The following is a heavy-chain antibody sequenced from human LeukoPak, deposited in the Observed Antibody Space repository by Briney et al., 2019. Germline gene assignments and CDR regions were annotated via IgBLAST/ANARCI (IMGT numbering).Heavy chain of an antibody. J-gene: IGHJ4*02. D-gene: IGHD3-22*01. V-gene: IGHV1-46*01. CDR2: INPSGGST. CDR1: GYTFTSYY. Sequence: GASVKVSCTASGYTFTSYYMHWVRQAPGQGLEWMGIINPSGGSTSYAQKFQGRVTMTRDTSTSTVYMELSSLRSEDTAVYYCARGQRITMIVVDPFDYWGQGTLVTVSS. CDR3: ARGQRITMIVVDPFDY.